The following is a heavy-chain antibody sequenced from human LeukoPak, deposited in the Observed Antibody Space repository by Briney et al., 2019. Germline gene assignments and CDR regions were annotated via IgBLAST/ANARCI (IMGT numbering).Heavy chain of an antibody. V-gene: IGHV4-34*01. CDR1: GGSFSGYY. D-gene: IGHD3-10*01. J-gene: IGHJ3*02. Sequence: SETLSLTCAVYGGSFSGYYWSWIRQPPGKGLEWIGEINHSGSTNYNPSLKSRVTISVDTSKNQFSLKLSSVTAADTAVYYCARDGFARAPWAFDIWGQGTMVTVSS. CDR3: ARDGFARAPWAFDI. CDR2: INHSGST.